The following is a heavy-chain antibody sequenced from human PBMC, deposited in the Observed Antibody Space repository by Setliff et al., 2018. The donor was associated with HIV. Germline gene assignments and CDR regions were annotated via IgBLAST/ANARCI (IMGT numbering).Heavy chain of an antibody. CDR2: IYYSGST. Sequence: SETLSLTCTVSGGSISSGTYYWSWIRQHPGKGLEWIGYIYYSGSTYYNPSLKSRVTTSVDTPKNQFSLKLNSVTAADTAVYYCAKTIGRYFDIFDFWGQGTLVTVSS. V-gene: IGHV4-39*01. CDR1: GGSISSGTYY. D-gene: IGHD3-9*01. J-gene: IGHJ4*02. CDR3: AKTIGRYFDIFDF.